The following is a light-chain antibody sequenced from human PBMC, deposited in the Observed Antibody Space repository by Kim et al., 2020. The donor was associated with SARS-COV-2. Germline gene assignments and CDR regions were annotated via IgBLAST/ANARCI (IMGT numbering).Light chain of an antibody. Sequence: EIVLTQSPGTLSLSPGERATLSCGASQSISSILLAWYQQKPGQAPRLIIYGVSTRATGIPDRFSGSGSETDFTLTISRLEPEDFAVYYCQQYADSPPTFGQGTKVDIK. V-gene: IGKV3-20*01. CDR2: GVS. CDR1: QSISSIL. CDR3: QQYADSPPT. J-gene: IGKJ1*01.